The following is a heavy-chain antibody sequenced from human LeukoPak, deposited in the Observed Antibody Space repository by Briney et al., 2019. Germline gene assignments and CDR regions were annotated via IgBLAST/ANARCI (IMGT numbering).Heavy chain of an antibody. CDR2: ISSYNGNT. CDR3: ARGGICSSTSCYNNWFDP. V-gene: IGHV1-18*04. D-gene: IGHD2-2*02. J-gene: IGHJ5*02. Sequence: ASVKVSCKASGYTFTSYYMHWVRQAPGQGLEWMGWISSYNGNTNYAQNLQGRVTMTTDTSTSTAYMELRSLRSDDTAVYYCARGGICSSTSCYNNWFDPWGQGTLVTVSS. CDR1: GYTFTSYY.